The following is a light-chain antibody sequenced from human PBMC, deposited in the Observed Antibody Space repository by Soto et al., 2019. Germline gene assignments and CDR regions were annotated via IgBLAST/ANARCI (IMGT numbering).Light chain of an antibody. CDR1: QNVDSKY. CDR2: GAS. J-gene: IGKJ1*01. Sequence: EIVLTQSPGTLSLSPGERATLSCRASQNVDSKYLAWYQQKPGQAPRIIIFGASGRATGIPARFSGSGSGTEFTLIISSLQSVDFAVYSCQQYNNWPWTFGQGTKVDIK. CDR3: QQYNNWPWT. V-gene: IGKV3-15*01.